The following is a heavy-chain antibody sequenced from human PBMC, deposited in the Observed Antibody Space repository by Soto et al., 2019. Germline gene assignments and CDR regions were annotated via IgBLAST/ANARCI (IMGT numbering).Heavy chain of an antibody. CDR1: GYTLTELS. V-gene: IGHV1-24*01. D-gene: IGHD6-19*01. Sequence: SVEVWFRGSGYTLTELSMHWGRQAPGKGLEWMGGFDPEDGETIYAQKFQGRVTMTEDTSTDTAYMELSSLRSEDTAVYYCATVDSSGGGNYFDYWGQGTLVTVSS. CDR3: ATVDSSGGGNYFDY. CDR2: FDPEDGET. J-gene: IGHJ4*02.